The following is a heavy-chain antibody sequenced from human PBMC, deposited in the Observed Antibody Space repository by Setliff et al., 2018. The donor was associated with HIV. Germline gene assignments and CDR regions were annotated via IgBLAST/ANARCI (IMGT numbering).Heavy chain of an antibody. CDR1: GYTFTSYP. D-gene: IGHD6-19*01. Sequence: ASVKVSCKASGYTFTSYPMHWVRQAPGQGLEWMGVINNSGGSAGYAEKFRGRVTMTRDTSTSTVYMDLRNLRSEDTAVYYCARNQGDSSGWYAGDYWGHGTLVTVSS. V-gene: IGHV1-46*01. CDR2: INNSGGSA. J-gene: IGHJ4*01. CDR3: ARNQGDSSGWYAGDY.